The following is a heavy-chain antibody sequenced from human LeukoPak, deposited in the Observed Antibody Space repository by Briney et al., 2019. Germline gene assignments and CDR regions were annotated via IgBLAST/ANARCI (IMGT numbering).Heavy chain of an antibody. V-gene: IGHV3-21*01. D-gene: IGHD3-3*01. CDR3: ARVFRSSLTVFIIRGAFDI. CDR2: ISSSSSYI. J-gene: IGHJ3*02. CDR1: GFTFSSYS. Sequence: GGSLRLSCAASGFTFSSYSMNWVRQAPGKGLEWVSSISSSSSYIYYADSVKGRFTISRDNAKNSLYLQMNSLRVEDTAVYYCARVFRSSLTVFIIRGAFDIWGQGTMVTVSS.